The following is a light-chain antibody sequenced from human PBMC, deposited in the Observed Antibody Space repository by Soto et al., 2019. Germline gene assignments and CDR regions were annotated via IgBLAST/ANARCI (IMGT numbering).Light chain of an antibody. V-gene: IGKV3-15*01. CDR1: QSVSTK. CDR3: QQYGSSPKT. J-gene: IGKJ1*01. CDR2: GAS. Sequence: EILMTQSPATLSVSPGETATLSCRASQSVSTKLAWYQQKPGQAPRLLIYGASTRATGIPARFSGSGSGTDFTLTISRLEPEDFAVYYCQQYGSSPKTFGQGTKVDI.